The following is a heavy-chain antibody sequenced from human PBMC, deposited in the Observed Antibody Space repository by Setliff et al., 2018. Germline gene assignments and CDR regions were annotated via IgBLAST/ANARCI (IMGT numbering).Heavy chain of an antibody. CDR2: IYHSGSS. CDR3: ASHVVMEPATPDVFDC. CDR1: GGSISSMSYY. Sequence: PSETLSLTCTVSGGSISSMSYYWGWIRQPPGKGLEWIGSIYHSGSSYYNSSLRSRVTISVDTSKNQFSLILRSVTAADTAVYYCASHVVMEPATPDVFDCWGQGTLVTVSS. V-gene: IGHV4-39*07. J-gene: IGHJ4*02. D-gene: IGHD2-21*01.